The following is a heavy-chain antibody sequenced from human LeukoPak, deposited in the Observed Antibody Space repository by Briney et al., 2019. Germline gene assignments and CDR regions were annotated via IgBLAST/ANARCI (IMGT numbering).Heavy chain of an antibody. D-gene: IGHD3-16*01. CDR3: ANGALRLYYIDV. CDR2: INTDGSST. CDR1: GVTFSSYW. V-gene: IGHV3-74*01. Sequence: GGSLRLSCAASGVTFSSYWMHWVRQAPGKGLVWVSRINTDGSSTNYADSVKGRFTISRDNAKNTVYLQMNSLRAEDTAVYYCANGALRLYYIDVWGEGPTVPVSS. J-gene: IGHJ6*03.